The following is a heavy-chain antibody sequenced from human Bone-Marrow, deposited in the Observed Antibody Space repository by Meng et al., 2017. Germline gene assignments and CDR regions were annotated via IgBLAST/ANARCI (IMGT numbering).Heavy chain of an antibody. J-gene: IGHJ4*02. CDR1: GGSFSDYY. V-gene: IGHV4-34*01. CDR2: INHSGST. Sequence: VRLQRWGAGLLKPSATRSLPCVVSGGSFSDYYWGWIRPPPGKGLEWIGEINHSGSTNYNPSLESRATISVDTSQNNLSLKLSSVTAADSAVYYCARGPTTMAHDFDYWGQGTLVTVSS. CDR3: ARGPTTMAHDFDY. D-gene: IGHD4-11*01.